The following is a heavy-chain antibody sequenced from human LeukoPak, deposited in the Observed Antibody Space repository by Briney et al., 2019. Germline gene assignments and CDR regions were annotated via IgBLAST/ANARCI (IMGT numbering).Heavy chain of an antibody. CDR1: GFTFSYYG. V-gene: IGHV3-33*01. D-gene: IGHD2/OR15-2a*01. CDR3: ARDRSEYYYYAMDV. J-gene: IGHJ6*02. CDR2: IWHDGSKR. Sequence: GGSLRLSCAASGFTFSYYGMQWVRQAPGKGLEWVALIWHDGSKRYYADSVKGRFTISRDNSKNILYLQMTSLRAEDTAVYYCARDRSEYYYYAMDVWGQGTTVTVSS.